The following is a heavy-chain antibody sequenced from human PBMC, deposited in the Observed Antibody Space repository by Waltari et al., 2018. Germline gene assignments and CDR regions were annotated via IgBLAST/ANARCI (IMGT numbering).Heavy chain of an antibody. D-gene: IGHD2-8*02. CDR2: INHSGST. CDR3: ARGRCTGGVCYQGNWYFDL. J-gene: IGHJ2*01. CDR1: GGSFSGYY. Sequence: QVQLQQWGAGLLKPSETLSLTCAVYGGSFSGYYWSWIRQPPGKGLEWIGEINHSGSTNYNPSLKSRVTISVDTSKNQFSLKLSSVTAADTAVYYCARGRCTGGVCYQGNWYFDLWGRGTLVTVSS. V-gene: IGHV4-34*01.